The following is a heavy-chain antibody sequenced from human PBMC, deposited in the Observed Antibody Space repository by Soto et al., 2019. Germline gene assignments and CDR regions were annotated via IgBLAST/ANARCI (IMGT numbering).Heavy chain of an antibody. V-gene: IGHV4-30-4*01. J-gene: IGHJ5*01. CDR3: ARDEYKLLSSVSWFDS. CDR1: GGSISQDSY. CDR2: IYHTGNT. Sequence: PSATLSLTCPVSGGSISQDSYWCWIRQTPGKGLECIGYIYHTGNTSYNPSLRSRVSISVDKSKSQFSLKLISVTAADTAVYFFARDEYKLLSSVSWFDSWGQGTLVTVSS. D-gene: IGHD2-2*01.